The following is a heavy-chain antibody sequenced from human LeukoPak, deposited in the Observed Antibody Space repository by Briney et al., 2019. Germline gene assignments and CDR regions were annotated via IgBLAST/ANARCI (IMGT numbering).Heavy chain of an antibody. D-gene: IGHD2-21*01. V-gene: IGHV1-8*03. CDR2: MNPNSGNT. Sequence: ASVKVSCKASGYTFTSYDINWVRQATGQGLEWMGWMNPNSGNTGYAQKFQGRVTITRNTSISTAYMELSSLRSEDTAVYYCARAKYCGGDCYSDAFDIWGQGTMVTVSS. CDR3: ARAKYCGGDCYSDAFDI. J-gene: IGHJ3*02. CDR1: GYTFTSYD.